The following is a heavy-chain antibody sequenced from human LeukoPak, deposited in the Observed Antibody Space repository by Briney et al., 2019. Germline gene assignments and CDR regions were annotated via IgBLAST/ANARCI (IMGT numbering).Heavy chain of an antibody. CDR1: GFTFSSHW. V-gene: IGHV3-7*03. CDR3: AKGPKQQLVGSRGHYFDY. J-gene: IGHJ4*02. CDR2: IKKDGSEK. D-gene: IGHD6-13*01. Sequence: GGSLRLSCAASGFTFSSHWMSWVRQAPGKGLEWVANIKKDGSEKYYVDAVKGRFTISRDNAKNSLYLQMNSLRAEDTAFYYCAKGPKQQLVGSRGHYFDYWGQGTLVTVSS.